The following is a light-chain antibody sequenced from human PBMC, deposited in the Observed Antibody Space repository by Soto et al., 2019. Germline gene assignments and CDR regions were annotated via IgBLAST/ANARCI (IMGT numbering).Light chain of an antibody. CDR1: HVISNY. CDR2: AAS. J-gene: IGKJ1*01. Sequence: DIQMTQSPSSLSASVGDRVTITCRASHVISNYVAWYQQKPGKVPKLLIFAASTLQSGVPPRFSGSGSGTDFTLTISSLQPEDVATYYCQKYSSAPRTFGQGTKVEIK. CDR3: QKYSSAPRT. V-gene: IGKV1-27*01.